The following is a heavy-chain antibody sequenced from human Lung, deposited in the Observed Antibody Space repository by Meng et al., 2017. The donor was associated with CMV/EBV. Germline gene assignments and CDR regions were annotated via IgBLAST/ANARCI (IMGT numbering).Heavy chain of an antibody. J-gene: IGHJ4*02. CDR2: IYHSGGT. CDR1: GGSISISTW. Sequence: QLQESGRGRVKPSGTRSLTCAVSGGSISISTWWSWVRQPPGKGLEWIGEIYHSGGTNYNPSLRGRVTISLDKSKNQFSLTLRSVTAADTAAYYCARDPYATGWAGWGQGTLVTVSS. D-gene: IGHD6-19*01. V-gene: IGHV4-4*02. CDR3: ARDPYATGWAG.